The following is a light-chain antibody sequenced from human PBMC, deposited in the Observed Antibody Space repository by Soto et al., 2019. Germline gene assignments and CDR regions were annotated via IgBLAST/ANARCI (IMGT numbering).Light chain of an antibody. CDR3: QQYGSSPVT. CDR2: GAS. Sequence: EIVLTQSPGTVSLSPGERATLSCRASQSINSTYLAWYHQKPGQAPRLLIYGASTRATGIPDRFRGSASGTDFTLTISRLEPEDFAVYYCQQYGSSPVTFGGGTKVEIK. V-gene: IGKV3-20*01. CDR1: QSINSTY. J-gene: IGKJ4*01.